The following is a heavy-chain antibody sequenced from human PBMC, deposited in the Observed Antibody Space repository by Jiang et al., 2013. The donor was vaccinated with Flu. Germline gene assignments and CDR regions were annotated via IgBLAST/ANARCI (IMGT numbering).Heavy chain of an antibody. CDR2: INPSGGST. CDR1: GGTFGSYA. CDR3: ARELGYSYGNLYYYYGMDV. D-gene: IGHD5-18*01. J-gene: IGHJ6*02. Sequence: VQLVESGAEVKKPGSSVKVSCKASGGTFGSYAISWVRQAPGQGLEWMGIINPSGGSTSYAQKFQGRVTMTRDTSTSTVYMELSSLRSEDTAVYYCARELGYSYGNLYYYYGMDVWGQGTTVTASS. V-gene: IGHV1-46*03.